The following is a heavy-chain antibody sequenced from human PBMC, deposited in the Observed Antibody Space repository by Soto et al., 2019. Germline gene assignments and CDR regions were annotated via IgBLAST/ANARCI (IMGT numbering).Heavy chain of an antibody. J-gene: IGHJ5*02. D-gene: IGHD2-15*01. CDR2: ISVYNGNT. Sequence: QVQLVQSGAEVKKPGASVKVSCKASGYTFVNYDISWVRQAPGQGLAWMGWISVYNGNTHYAQKVQGRVTMTTDTTTSPAYMEQRRLRSDDTDVYYCARRVVVLTSDWFAPWGQGTLVTVSS. V-gene: IGHV1-18*01. CDR3: ARRVVVLTSDWFAP. CDR1: GYTFVNYD.